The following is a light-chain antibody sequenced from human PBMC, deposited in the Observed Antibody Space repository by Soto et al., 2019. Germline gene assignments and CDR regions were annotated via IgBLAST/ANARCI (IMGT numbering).Light chain of an antibody. CDR1: QSVSSD. CDR3: QQYNNWPRT. CDR2: DAS. V-gene: IGKV3-15*01. Sequence: IVLTQSPATLSLSPGERATLSCRASQSVSSDLAWYHQKHGQAPRLLIYDASTRATGIPARFSGSVSGTEGTITINSLKSEDCSVYYCQQYNNWPRTFGQGTKVDIK. J-gene: IGKJ1*01.